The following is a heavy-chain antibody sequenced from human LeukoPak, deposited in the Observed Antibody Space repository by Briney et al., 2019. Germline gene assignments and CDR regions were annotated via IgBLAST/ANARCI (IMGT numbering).Heavy chain of an antibody. D-gene: IGHD5-24*01. CDR2: IKDDGRQK. J-gene: IGHJ4*02. Sequence: GGSLRLSCAPSGFTFSRYWMAWVRQTPGKGLEWVASIKDDGRQKYYVDSVKGRFTVSRDNAKNSAYLQMDSLRAEDTALYYCARDASRGFDTWGQGTLVTVSS. CDR3: ARDASRGFDT. CDR1: GFTFSRYW. V-gene: IGHV3-7*01.